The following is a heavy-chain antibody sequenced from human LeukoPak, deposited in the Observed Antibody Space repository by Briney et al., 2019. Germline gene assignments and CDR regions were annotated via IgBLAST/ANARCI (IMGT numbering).Heavy chain of an antibody. Sequence: ASVKVSCKASGYTFTSYDINWVRQATGQGLEWMGWMNPNSGNTGYAQKFQGRVTITRNTSISTAYMELSSLRSEDTAVYCCARARVVVPAAIRRRGYYYMDVWGKGTTVTVSS. D-gene: IGHD2-2*02. V-gene: IGHV1-8*03. CDR1: GYTFTSYD. CDR3: ARARVVVPAAIRRRGYYYMDV. CDR2: MNPNSGNT. J-gene: IGHJ6*03.